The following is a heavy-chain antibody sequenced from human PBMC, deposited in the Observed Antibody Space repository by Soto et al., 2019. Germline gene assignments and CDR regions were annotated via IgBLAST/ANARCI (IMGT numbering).Heavy chain of an antibody. V-gene: IGHV4-59*01. D-gene: IGHD2-21*02. J-gene: IGHJ5*02. Sequence: QVQLQESGPGLVKPSETLSLTCSVSGGSISSYYWSWIRQPPGRGLEWIGYIFYSGRSGSTNYNPSLKSRVLISVDTSKNQFSLKLTSVTAADTAVYYCARTALGWFDPWGQGTLVTASS. CDR1: GGSISSYY. CDR2: IFYSGRSGST. CDR3: ARTALGWFDP.